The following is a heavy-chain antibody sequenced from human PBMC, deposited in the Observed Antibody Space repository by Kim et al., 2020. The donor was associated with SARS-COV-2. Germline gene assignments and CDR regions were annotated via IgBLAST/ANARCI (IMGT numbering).Heavy chain of an antibody. J-gene: IGHJ4*02. D-gene: IGHD6-6*01. Sequence: GGSLRLSCAASGFSFSKHWMTWVRQAPGKGLEWVANIKEDGSETYYVDSVNGRFSVSRDNAKNSLYLQVKSLKIEDTAVYYCARSPEYSSSLDYWGQGT. V-gene: IGHV3-7*01. CDR2: IKEDGSET. CDR1: GFSFSKHW. CDR3: ARSPEYSSSLDY.